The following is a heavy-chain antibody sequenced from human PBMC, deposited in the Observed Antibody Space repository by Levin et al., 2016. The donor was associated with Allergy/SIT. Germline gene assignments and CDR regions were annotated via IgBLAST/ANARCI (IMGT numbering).Heavy chain of an antibody. Sequence: WIRQPPGKGLEWVSAISGSGGSTYYADSVKGRFTISRDNSKNTLYLQMNSLRAEDTAVYYCALYYYDSSGYYVSGYFDYWGQGTLVTVSS. J-gene: IGHJ4*02. V-gene: IGHV3-23*01. CDR2: ISGSGGST. D-gene: IGHD3-22*01. CDR3: ALYYYDSSGYYVSGYFDY.